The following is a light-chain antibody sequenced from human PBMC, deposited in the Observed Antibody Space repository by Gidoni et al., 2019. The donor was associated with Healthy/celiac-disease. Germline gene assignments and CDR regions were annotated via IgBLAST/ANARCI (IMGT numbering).Light chain of an antibody. Sequence: QAVVTQEPSLTVSPGGTGTLPCGSSTGAVTSGHYPYWFQQKPGQAPRTLIYDTSNKHSWTPARFSGSLLGGKAALTLSGAQPEDEAEYYCLLSYSGARGVFGGGTKLTVL. V-gene: IGLV7-46*01. CDR3: LLSYSGARGV. CDR2: DTS. J-gene: IGLJ3*02. CDR1: TGAVTSGHY.